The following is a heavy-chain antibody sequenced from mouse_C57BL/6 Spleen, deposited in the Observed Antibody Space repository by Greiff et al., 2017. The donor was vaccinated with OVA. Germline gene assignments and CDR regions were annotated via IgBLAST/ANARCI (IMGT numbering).Heavy chain of an antibody. CDR2: INPNNGGT. J-gene: IGHJ1*03. V-gene: IGHV1-22*01. CDR3: ARGVGSSPYWYFDV. CDR1: GYTFTDYN. D-gene: IGHD1-1*01. Sequence: VQLQQSGPELVKPGASVKMSCKASGYTFTDYNMHWVKQSHGKSLEWIGYINPNNGGTSYNQKFKGKATLTVNKSSSTAYMELRSLTSEDSAVYYCARGVGSSPYWYFDVWGTGTTVTVSS.